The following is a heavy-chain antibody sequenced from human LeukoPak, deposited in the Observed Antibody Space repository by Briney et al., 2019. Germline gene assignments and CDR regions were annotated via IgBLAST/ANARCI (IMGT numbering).Heavy chain of an antibody. D-gene: IGHD4-17*01. CDR2: ISYIGST. J-gene: IGHJ3*02. Sequence: SETLSLTCAVSADSFSSHYWTWIRQPPGKGLEWIGYISYIGSTNYNPSLKSRVTISIDTSKNQFSLKLTSVSAADTAVYYCARDLVTVTKGFDIWGQGTMVSVSS. V-gene: IGHV4-59*11. CDR3: ARDLVTVTKGFDI. CDR1: ADSFSSHY.